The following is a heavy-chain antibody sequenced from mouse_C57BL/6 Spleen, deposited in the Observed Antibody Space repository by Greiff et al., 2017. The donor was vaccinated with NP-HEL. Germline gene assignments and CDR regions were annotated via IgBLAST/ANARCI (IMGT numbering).Heavy chain of an antibody. CDR3: ARWGYYGSSLYAMDY. J-gene: IGHJ4*01. V-gene: IGHV1-20*01. CDR1: GYSFTGYF. CDR2: INPYNGDT. Sequence: EVQLQQSGPELVKPGDSVKISCKASGYSFTGYFMNWVMQSHGKSLEWIGRINPYNGDTFYNQKFKGKATLTVDKSSSTAHMELRSLTSEDSAVYYCARWGYYGSSLYAMDYWGQGTSVTVSS. D-gene: IGHD1-1*01.